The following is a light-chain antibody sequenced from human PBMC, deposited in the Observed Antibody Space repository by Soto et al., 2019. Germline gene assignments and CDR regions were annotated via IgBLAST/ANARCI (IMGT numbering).Light chain of an antibody. CDR3: AAWDDTVRSYV. Sequence: QSVLTQPSSVSGTPGQGVTISCSGSISNIGNNYVYWFQQLPGTAPKVLTNRNDQRPSGVPERFSGSKSGTSASLAISGLRSEDEAGYYCAAWDDTVRSYVFGTGTKVTVL. CDR1: ISNIGNNY. J-gene: IGLJ1*01. V-gene: IGLV1-47*01. CDR2: RND.